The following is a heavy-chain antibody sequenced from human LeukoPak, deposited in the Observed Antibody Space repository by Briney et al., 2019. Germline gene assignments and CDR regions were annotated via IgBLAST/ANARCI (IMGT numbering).Heavy chain of an antibody. D-gene: IGHD6-19*01. CDR3: ARHAYSSGSPLFDY. CDR2: IYYSGST. V-gene: IGHV4-61*08. Sequence: TSETLSLTCAVSGGSISSGGYYWSWIRQPPGKGLEWIGYIYYSGSTNYNPSLKSRVTISVDTSKNQFSLKLSSVTAADTAVYYCARHAYSSGSPLFDYWGQGTLVTVSS. J-gene: IGHJ4*02. CDR1: GGSISSGGYY.